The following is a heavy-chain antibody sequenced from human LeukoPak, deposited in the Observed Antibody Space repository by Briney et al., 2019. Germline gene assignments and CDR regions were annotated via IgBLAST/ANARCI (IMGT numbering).Heavy chain of an antibody. V-gene: IGHV4-31*03. CDR1: GGSISSGGYY. Sequence: SETLSLTCTVSGGSISSGGYYWSWIRQHPGKGLEWIGYIYYSGSTYYNPSLKSRVTISVDTSKNQFSLKLSSVTAADTAVYYCARDPLLRGGFDPWGQGTLITVS. D-gene: IGHD3-10*01. CDR3: ARDPLLRGGFDP. J-gene: IGHJ5*02. CDR2: IYYSGST.